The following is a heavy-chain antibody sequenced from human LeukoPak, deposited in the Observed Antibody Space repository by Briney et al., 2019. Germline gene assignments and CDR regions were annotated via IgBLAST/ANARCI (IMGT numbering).Heavy chain of an antibody. CDR1: GYTFTGYH. D-gene: IGHD3-22*01. CDR3: ARDQTLGGYYYDSSGPLSDY. CDR2: ISAYNGNT. V-gene: IGHV1-18*01. Sequence: ASVKVSCKASGYTFTGYHIHWVRQAPGQGLEWMGWISAYNGNTNYAQKLQGRVTMTTDTSTSTAYMELRSLRSDDTAVYYCARDQTLGGYYYDSSGPLSDYWGQGTLVTVSS. J-gene: IGHJ4*02.